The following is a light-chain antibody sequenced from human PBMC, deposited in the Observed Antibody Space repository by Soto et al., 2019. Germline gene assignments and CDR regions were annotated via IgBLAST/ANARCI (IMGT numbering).Light chain of an antibody. J-gene: IGKJ1*01. CDR2: AAS. CDR1: QSIVTY. CDR3: QQRHSNCPRT. Sequence: VHMSLSPSSLSASVGDRVTITCRASQSIVTYLNWYLQKPGKAPTLLIYAASNLQSGVQSRFSGSGCGRDLTIPISSRQDAEFAADYCQQRHSNCPRTFGQGTKVDIK. V-gene: IGKV1-39*01.